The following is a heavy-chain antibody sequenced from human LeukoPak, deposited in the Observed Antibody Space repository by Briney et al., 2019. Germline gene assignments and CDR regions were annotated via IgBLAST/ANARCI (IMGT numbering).Heavy chain of an antibody. CDR2: IIPIFGTA. Sequence: SVKVSCKASGGTFSSYAISWLRQAPGQGLEWMGRIIPIFGTANYAQKFQGRVTITTDESTSTAYMGLSSLRSEDTAVYYCASPQNGYSYGYYWGQGTLVTVSS. CDR1: GGTFSSYA. V-gene: IGHV1-69*05. D-gene: IGHD5-18*01. J-gene: IGHJ4*02. CDR3: ASPQNGYSYGYY.